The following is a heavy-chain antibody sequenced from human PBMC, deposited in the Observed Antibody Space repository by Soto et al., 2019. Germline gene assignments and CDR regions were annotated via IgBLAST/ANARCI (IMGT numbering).Heavy chain of an antibody. D-gene: IGHD6-13*01. V-gene: IGHV4-34*01. CDR2: INHSGST. J-gene: IGHJ4*02. CDR3: ARGEIAAAGILDY. Sequence: SETLSLTCAVYGGSFSGYYWSWIRQPPGEGLEWIGEINHSGSTNYNPSLKSRVTISVDTSKNQFSLKLSSVTAADTAVYYCARGEIAAAGILDYWGQGTLVTVSS. CDR1: GGSFSGYY.